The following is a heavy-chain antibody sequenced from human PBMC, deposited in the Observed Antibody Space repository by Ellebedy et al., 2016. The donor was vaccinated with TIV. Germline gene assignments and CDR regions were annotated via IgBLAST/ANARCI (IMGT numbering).Heavy chain of an antibody. V-gene: IGHV1-2*02. CDR1: GYTFTGLY. CDR2: INPNSGDT. CDR3: ARKKRFLSDTLDI. Sequence: AASVKVSCKASGYTFTGLYMHWVRQAPGQGLEWMGWINPNSGDTNYAQKFLGRVTLTRDTSISTAYRELSRLRSDDTAVYYCARKKRFLSDTLDIWGQGTMVTVSS. D-gene: IGHD3-3*01. J-gene: IGHJ3*02.